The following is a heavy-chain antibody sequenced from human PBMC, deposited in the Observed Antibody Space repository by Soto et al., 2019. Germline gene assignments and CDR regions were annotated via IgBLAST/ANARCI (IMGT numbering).Heavy chain of an antibody. J-gene: IGHJ5*02. CDR1: GYTFSNYG. Sequence: ASVKVSCKTSGYTFSNYGITWVRQAPGQPLEWLGWISLYSDGTNYAQKFQGRVSMTTDTSTTTACMELRSLRSDDTAVYYCARVVPGAEAWSGPWGQGTLVTVSS. V-gene: IGHV1-18*01. CDR2: ISLYSDGT. CDR3: ARVVPGAEAWSGP. D-gene: IGHD2-2*01.